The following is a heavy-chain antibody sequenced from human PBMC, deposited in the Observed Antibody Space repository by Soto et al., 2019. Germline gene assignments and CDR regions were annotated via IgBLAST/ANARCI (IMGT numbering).Heavy chain of an antibody. CDR2: IGTAGDT. V-gene: IGHV3-13*01. Sequence: LSLTCAASGFPFSSYDMHWVRQATGKGLEWVSAIGTAGDTYYPGSVKGRFTISRENAKNSLYLQMNSLRAEDTAVYYCARGDIVATIWSYYYGMDVWGQGTTVTVSS. CDR3: ARGDIVATIWSYYYGMDV. CDR1: GFPFSSYD. D-gene: IGHD5-12*01. J-gene: IGHJ6*02.